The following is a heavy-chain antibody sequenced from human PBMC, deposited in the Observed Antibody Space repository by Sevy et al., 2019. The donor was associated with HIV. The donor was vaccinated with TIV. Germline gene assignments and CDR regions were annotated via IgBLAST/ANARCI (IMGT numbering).Heavy chain of an antibody. Sequence: QLGGSLRLSCAASGFPFSNYNMNWVRQTPGRGLEWVSYISPRSTTIYYADSVKGRFTISRDNDQSSLYLQMNALRDEDTAVYYCARETPISAYYDFWGQGTLVTVSS. J-gene: IGHJ4*02. V-gene: IGHV3-48*02. D-gene: IGHD3-22*01. CDR1: GFPFSNYN. CDR3: ARETPISAYYDF. CDR2: ISPRSTTI.